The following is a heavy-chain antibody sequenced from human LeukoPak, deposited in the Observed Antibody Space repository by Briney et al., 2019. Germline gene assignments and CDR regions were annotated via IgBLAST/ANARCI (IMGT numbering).Heavy chain of an antibody. CDR2: MNPNTGNT. J-gene: IGHJ3*02. CDR1: GYTFTSYD. V-gene: IGHV1-8*03. D-gene: IGHD1-20*01. CDR3: ARETIVSITGTTGDAFDI. Sequence: ASVKVSCKASGYTFTSYDINWVRQASGQGLEWMGWMNPNTGNTGYAQKFQGRVTITRNTSISTVYMELRSLRSDDTAVYYCARETIVSITGTTGDAFDIWGQGTMVTVSS.